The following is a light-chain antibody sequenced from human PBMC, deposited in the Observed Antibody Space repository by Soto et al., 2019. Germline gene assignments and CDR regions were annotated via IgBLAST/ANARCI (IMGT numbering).Light chain of an antibody. V-gene: IGKV1-9*01. CDR3: QHLDTYST. CDR2: AAS. J-gene: IGKJ5*01. Sequence: DIQLTQSPSFLSASVGDRVTITCRASQGISSYLAWYQQKPGKAPKLLIYAASTLQSGVPSGFSGSGSGTEFTITISSLQPEDFATYYCQHLDTYSTFGQGTRLEIK. CDR1: QGISSY.